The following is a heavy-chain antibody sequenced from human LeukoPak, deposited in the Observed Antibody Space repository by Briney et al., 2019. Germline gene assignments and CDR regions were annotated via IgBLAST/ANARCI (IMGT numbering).Heavy chain of an antibody. CDR1: GGSISSSSYY. D-gene: IGHD6-13*01. CDR3: ARGSRSSSWYY. CDR2: IYYSGST. J-gene: IGHJ4*02. Sequence: PSETLSLTCTVSGGSISSSSYYWGWIRQPPGKGLEWIGSIYYSGSTYYNPSLKSRVTISVDTSKNQFSLKLSSVSAADTAVYYCARGSRSSSWYYWGQGTLVTVSS. V-gene: IGHV4-39*07.